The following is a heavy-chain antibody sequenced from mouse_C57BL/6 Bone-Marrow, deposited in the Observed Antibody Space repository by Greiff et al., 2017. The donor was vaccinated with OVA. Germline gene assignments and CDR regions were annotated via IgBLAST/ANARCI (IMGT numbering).Heavy chain of an antibody. J-gene: IGHJ3*01. D-gene: IGHD1-1*01. V-gene: IGHV1-54*01. CDR1: GYAFTNYL. CDR3: AYGSSTGFAY. CDR2: INPGSGGT. Sequence: QVQLQQSGAELVRPGTSVKVSCKASGYAFTNYLIEWVKQRPGQGLEWIGVINPGSGGTNYNEKFKGKATLTADKSSSTAYMQLSSLTSEDSAVYFCAYGSSTGFAYWGQGTLVTVSA.